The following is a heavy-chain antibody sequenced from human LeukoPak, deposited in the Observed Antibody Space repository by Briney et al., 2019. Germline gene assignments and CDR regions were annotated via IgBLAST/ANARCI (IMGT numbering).Heavy chain of an antibody. CDR3: ARDIPSSSWS. V-gene: IGHV1-2*06. CDR1: GYTFTGYY. CDR2: INPNNGGA. D-gene: IGHD6-13*01. Sequence: ASVKVSCKASGYTFTGYYMHWVRQAPGQGLEWMGRINPNNGGANSAQKFQGRVTMTRDTSISTAYMELSSLRSDDTAVYYCARDIPSSSWSWGQGTLVTVSS. J-gene: IGHJ4*02.